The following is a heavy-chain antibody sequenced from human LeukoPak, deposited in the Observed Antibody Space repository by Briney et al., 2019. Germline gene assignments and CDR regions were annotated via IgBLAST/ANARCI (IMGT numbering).Heavy chain of an antibody. V-gene: IGHV4-4*02. CDR2: IHHSGTT. D-gene: IGHD3-22*01. CDR1: GDPINSNHW. J-gene: IGHJ2*01. CDR3: ARTLYYYDSSWGYWYFDL. Sequence: SGTLSLTCAVSGDPINSNHWWNWVRQPPGKGLEWIGEIHHSGTTKYNPSLKSRVTISVDTSKNQFSLKLTSVTAADTAVYYCARTLYYYDSSWGYWYFDLWGRGTLVTVSS.